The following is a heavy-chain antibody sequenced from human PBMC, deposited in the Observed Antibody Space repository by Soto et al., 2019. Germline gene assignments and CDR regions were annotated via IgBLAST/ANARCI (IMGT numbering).Heavy chain of an antibody. CDR2: ITTDKGKT. CDR3: ARDGYYDSSGYFERAWSYYYYGMDV. V-gene: IGHV1-18*01. D-gene: IGHD3-22*01. Sequence: ASVKVSWKTSGYTFTRFGISWGRQAPGQGLEGVGWITTDKGKTNYAQKVQGRVTMTTDTSTSTAYMEMRRLSSDATAVYYCARDGYYDSSGYFERAWSYYYYGMDVWGQGTKVPVPS. CDR1: GYTFTRFG. J-gene: IGHJ6*02.